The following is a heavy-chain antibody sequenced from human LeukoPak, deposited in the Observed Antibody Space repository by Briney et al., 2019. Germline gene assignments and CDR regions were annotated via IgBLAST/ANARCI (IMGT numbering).Heavy chain of an antibody. CDR2: IRYDGSNK. V-gene: IGHV3-30*02. D-gene: IGHD3-22*01. CDR3: AKDNDSSGYYPY. J-gene: IGHJ4*02. CDR1: GFTFSSYG. Sequence: GGSLRLSCAASGFTFSSYGMHWVRQAPGKGLEWVAFIRYDGSNKYYADSMKGRFTISRDNSKNTLYLQMNGLRPGDTAVYYCAKDNDSSGYYPYWGQGTLVTVSS.